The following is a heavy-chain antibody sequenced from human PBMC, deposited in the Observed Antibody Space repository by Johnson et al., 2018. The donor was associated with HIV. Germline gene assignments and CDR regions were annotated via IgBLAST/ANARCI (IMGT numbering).Heavy chain of an antibody. V-gene: IGHV3-20*04. CDR1: GFIFNDYV. Sequence: VQLVESGGGMVRPGGSLRLSCAASGFIFNDYVMNWVRQAPGKGLEWVSGVNWNGGSTGYTDSVKGRFTISRDNAKNSLYLQMNSLRAEDTALYYCARDLRFNRTVQGRVIISGVFDMWGQGTVVHVSS. J-gene: IGHJ3*02. D-gene: IGHD3-10*01. CDR2: VNWNGGST. CDR3: ARDLRFNRTVQGRVIISGVFDM.